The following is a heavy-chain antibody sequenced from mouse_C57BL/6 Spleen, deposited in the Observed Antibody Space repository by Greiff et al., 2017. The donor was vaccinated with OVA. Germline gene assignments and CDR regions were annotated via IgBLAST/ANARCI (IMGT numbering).Heavy chain of an antibody. CDR2: IYPGDGDT. V-gene: IGHV1-82*01. CDR1: GYAFSSSW. D-gene: IGHD6-1*01. J-gene: IGHJ2*01. Sequence: QVQLQQSGPELVKPGASVKISCKASGYAFSSSWMNWVKQRPGKGLEWIGRIYPGDGDTNYNGKFKGKATLTADKSSSTAYMQLRSLTSEDSAVYFCAPHLPPDYWGQGTTLTVSS. CDR3: APHLPPDY.